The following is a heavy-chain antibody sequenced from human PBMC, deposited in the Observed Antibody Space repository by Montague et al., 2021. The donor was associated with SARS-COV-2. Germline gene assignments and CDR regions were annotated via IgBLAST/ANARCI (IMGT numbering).Heavy chain of an antibody. Sequence: ETLSLTCAVSGGSISSSNWWNWVRQPPGKGLEWVSGITGSGGSTYYADSVKGRFTISRDNSKNTLYLQMNSLRAEDTAVYYCAKGYYYDTSGYLHPFDYWGQGTLVTVSS. V-gene: IGHV3-23*01. J-gene: IGHJ4*02. CDR1: GGSISSSN. CDR3: AKGYYYDTSGYLHPFDY. D-gene: IGHD3-22*01. CDR2: ITGSGGST.